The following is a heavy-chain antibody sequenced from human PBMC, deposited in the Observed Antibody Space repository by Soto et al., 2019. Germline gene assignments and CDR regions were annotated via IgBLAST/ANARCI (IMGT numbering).Heavy chain of an antibody. CDR3: ARPGYSSGWYGGGAPATFDY. J-gene: IGHJ4*02. CDR2: IYPGDSDT. CDR1: GYSFTSYW. Sequence: PGEALKISCKGSGYSFTSYWIGWVRQMPGKGLEWMGIIYPGDSDTRYSPSFQGQVTISADKSISTAYLQWSSLKASDTAMYYCARPGYSSGWYGGGAPATFDYWGQGTLVTVSS. D-gene: IGHD6-19*01. V-gene: IGHV5-51*01.